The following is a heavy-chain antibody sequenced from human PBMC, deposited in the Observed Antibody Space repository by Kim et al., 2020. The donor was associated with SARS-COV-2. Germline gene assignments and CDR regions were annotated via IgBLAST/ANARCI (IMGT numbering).Heavy chain of an antibody. CDR2: ISAYNGNT. V-gene: IGHV1-18*01. D-gene: IGHD3-9*01. CDR1: GYTFTSYG. CDR3: ARDLETYYDSLTGYSQLKYFYYGMDV. Sequence: ASVKVSCKASGYTFTSYGISWVRQAPGQGLEWMGWISAYNGNTNYAQKLQGRVTMTTDTSTSTAYMELRSLRSDDTAVYYCARDLETYYDSLTGYSQLKYFYYGMDVWGQGTTVTVSS. J-gene: IGHJ6*02.